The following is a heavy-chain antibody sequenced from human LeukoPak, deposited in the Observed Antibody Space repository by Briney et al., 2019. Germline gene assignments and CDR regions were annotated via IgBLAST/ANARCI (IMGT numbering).Heavy chain of an antibody. CDR1: GGTFSSYA. J-gene: IGHJ6*02. CDR3: ARDWPDYYYYGMDA. V-gene: IGHV1-69*13. Sequence: ASVKVSCKASGGTFSSYAISWVRQAPGQGLEWMGGIIPIFGTANYAQKFQGRVTITADESTSTAYMELSSLRSEDTAVYYCARDWPDYYYYGMDAWGQGTTVTVSS. CDR2: IIPIFGTA.